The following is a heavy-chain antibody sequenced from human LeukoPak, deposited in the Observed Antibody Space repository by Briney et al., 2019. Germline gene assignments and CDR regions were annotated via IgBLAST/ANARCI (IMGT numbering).Heavy chain of an antibody. CDR2: ISGSGDYT. CDR3: ARDRSPGNFDY. D-gene: IGHD3-10*01. V-gene: IGHV3-23*01. J-gene: IGHJ4*02. CDR1: GFTFSSHG. Sequence: GGSLRLSCAASGFTFSSHGMSWVRQAPGKGLEWVSTISGSGDYTYYADSVKGRFTISRDNSKNTLYLQMNSLRAEDTAVYYCARDRSPGNFDYWGQGTLVTVSS.